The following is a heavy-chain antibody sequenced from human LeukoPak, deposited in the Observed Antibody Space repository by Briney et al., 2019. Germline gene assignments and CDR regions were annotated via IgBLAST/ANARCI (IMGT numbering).Heavy chain of an antibody. V-gene: IGHV1-2*02. CDR3: AGEYCSGGTCRQGFDY. CDR2: INPNSGDT. Sequence: ASVKLSCKASGYTFTGYYMHWVRQAPGQGLEYMGLINPNSGDTNHAQNFQGRVTLTRDTSISTAYMELSSLRSDDSAVYYCAGEYCSGGTCRQGFDYWGQGTLVTVSS. CDR1: GYTFTGYY. J-gene: IGHJ4*02. D-gene: IGHD2-15*01.